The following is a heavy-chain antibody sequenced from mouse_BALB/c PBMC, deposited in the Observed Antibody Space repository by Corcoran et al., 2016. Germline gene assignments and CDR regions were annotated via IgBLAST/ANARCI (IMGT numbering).Heavy chain of an antibody. V-gene: IGHV3-6*02. Sequence: DVQLQESGPGLVKPSQSLSLTCSVTGYSITSAYYWNWIRQFPGNKLEWMGYISYDASNNYNPSLKNRISITRDTSKNQFFLKLNSVTTEDTATYFCATLLRPFDYWGQGTSLTVSS. J-gene: IGHJ2*03. D-gene: IGHD1-2*01. CDR3: ATLLRPFDY. CDR1: GYSITSAYY. CDR2: ISYDASN.